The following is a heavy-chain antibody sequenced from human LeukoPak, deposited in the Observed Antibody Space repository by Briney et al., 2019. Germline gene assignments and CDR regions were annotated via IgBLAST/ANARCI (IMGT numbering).Heavy chain of an antibody. Sequence: GRSLRLSCAASGFTFDDYAMHWVRQAPGKGLEWVSGISWNSGSIGYADSVKGRFTISRDNAKNSLYLQMNSLRAEDMALYYCAKRGSGYFYYFDYWGQGTLVTVSS. V-gene: IGHV3-9*03. CDR3: AKRGSGYFYYFDY. J-gene: IGHJ4*02. D-gene: IGHD3-22*01. CDR2: ISWNSGSI. CDR1: GFTFDDYA.